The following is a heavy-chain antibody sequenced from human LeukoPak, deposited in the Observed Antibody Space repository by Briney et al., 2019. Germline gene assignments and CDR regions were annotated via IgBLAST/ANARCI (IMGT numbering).Heavy chain of an antibody. V-gene: IGHV1-18*01. D-gene: IGHD3-3*01. CDR3: ARTDFWSYNWFDP. J-gene: IGHJ5*02. Sequence: VASVKVSCKASGYIFTNYGINWVRQAPGQGLEWMGWISAYNGNTKYTQKLQGRVTMTTDTSTSTAYMELRSLRSDDTAVYYCARTDFWSYNWFDPWGQGTLVTVSS. CDR2: ISAYNGNT. CDR1: GYIFTNYG.